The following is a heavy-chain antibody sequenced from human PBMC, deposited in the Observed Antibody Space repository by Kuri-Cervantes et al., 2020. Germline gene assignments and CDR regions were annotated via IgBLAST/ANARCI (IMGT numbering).Heavy chain of an antibody. Sequence: SETLSLTCTVSGGSISSYYWSWIRQPAGKGLEWIGRIYTSGSTNYNPSLKSRVTMSVDTSKNQFSLKLSSVTAADTAVYYCARGLLVRRRQGMNAFDIWGQGTMVTVSS. V-gene: IGHV4-4*07. CDR2: IYTSGST. J-gene: IGHJ3*02. CDR1: GGSISSYY. D-gene: IGHD3-10*01. CDR3: ARGLLVRRRQGMNAFDI.